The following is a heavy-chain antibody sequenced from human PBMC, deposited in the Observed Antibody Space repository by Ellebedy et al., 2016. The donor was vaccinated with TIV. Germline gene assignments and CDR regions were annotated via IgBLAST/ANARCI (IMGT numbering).Heavy chain of an antibody. D-gene: IGHD3-10*01. Sequence: ASVKVSXKASRYTFTGYYMHWVRQAPGQRLEWMGWINAGNGNTKYSQKFQGRVTITRDTSASTAYMELSSLRSEDTAVYYCARDWKGVLPLDYWGQGTLVTVSS. V-gene: IGHV1-3*01. CDR2: INAGNGNT. CDR1: RYTFTGYY. CDR3: ARDWKGVLPLDY. J-gene: IGHJ4*02.